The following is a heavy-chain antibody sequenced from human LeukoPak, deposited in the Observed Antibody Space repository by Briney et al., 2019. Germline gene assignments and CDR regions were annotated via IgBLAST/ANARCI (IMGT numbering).Heavy chain of an antibody. CDR2: ISGSGGST. V-gene: IGHV3-23*01. Sequence: PGGSLRLSRAASGFTFSGYAMSWVRQAPGKGLEWVSAISGSGGSTYYADSVKGRFTISRDNSKNMLYLQMNSLRAEDTAVYYCANENASCGRDCYYGVTEFDPWGQRTLVTVSS. J-gene: IGHJ5*02. CDR1: GFTFSGYA. CDR3: ANENASCGRDCYYGVTEFDP. D-gene: IGHD2-21*02.